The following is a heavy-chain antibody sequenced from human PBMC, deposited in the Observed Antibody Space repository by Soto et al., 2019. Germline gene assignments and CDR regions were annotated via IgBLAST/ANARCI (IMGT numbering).Heavy chain of an antibody. CDR2: ISAYNGNT. CDR1: GYTFTSYG. CDR3: AGAQNPPGIRGGSSGAEFDY. D-gene: IGHD3-10*01. V-gene: IGHV1-18*01. Sequence: QVQLVQSGAEVKKPGASVKVSCKASGYTFTSYGISWVRQAPGQGLEWMGWISAYNGNTNYAQKLQGRVTMTTDTSTSTAYMELRSLRSDETAVYYCAGAQNPPGIRGGSSGAEFDYWGQGTLVTVSS. J-gene: IGHJ4*02.